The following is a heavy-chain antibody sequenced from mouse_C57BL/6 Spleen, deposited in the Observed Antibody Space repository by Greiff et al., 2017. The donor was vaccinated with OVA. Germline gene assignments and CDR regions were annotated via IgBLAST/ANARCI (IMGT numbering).Heavy chain of an antibody. V-gene: IGHV1-26*01. J-gene: IGHJ2*01. D-gene: IGHD1-1*01. CDR3: AISYYYGSRYFDD. CDR2: INPNNGGT. CDR1: GYTFTDYY. Sequence: EVQLQQSGPELVKPGASVKISCKASGYTFTDYYMNWVKQSHGKSLEWIGDINPNNGGTSYNQKFKGKATLTVDKSSSTAYMELRSLTSEDSAVYYCAISYYYGSRYFDDWGQGTTLTVSS.